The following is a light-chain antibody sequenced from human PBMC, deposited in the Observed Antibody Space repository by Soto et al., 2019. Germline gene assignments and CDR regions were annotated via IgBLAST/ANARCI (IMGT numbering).Light chain of an antibody. J-gene: IGLJ1*01. V-gene: IGLV2-23*01. CDR1: RSDVGSYNL. CDR2: EGS. Sequence: QSALTQTASVSGSPEQSITISCTGTRSDVGSYNLVSWYQQHPGKAPKLMIYEGSKRHSGVSDRFSGSKSGNTASLTVSGLQYEDEADYYCCSYAGSSIFYVFGSGTKVTVL. CDR3: CSYAGSSIFYV.